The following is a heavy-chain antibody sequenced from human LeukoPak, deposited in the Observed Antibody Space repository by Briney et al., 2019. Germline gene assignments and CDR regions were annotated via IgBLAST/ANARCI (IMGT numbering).Heavy chain of an antibody. J-gene: IGHJ4*02. V-gene: IGHV4-61*02. D-gene: IGHD4-23*01. CDR1: GGSISSGSYY. CDR3: ARSPYGGNSRDY. Sequence: PSETLSLTCTVSGGSISSGSYYWSWIRQPGGKGLEWSGRIYTSGSTYYNPSLESRFTISVDTSKNEFSLKLSSVTAADTAVYYCARSPYGGNSRDYWGQGTLVTVSS. CDR2: IYTSGST.